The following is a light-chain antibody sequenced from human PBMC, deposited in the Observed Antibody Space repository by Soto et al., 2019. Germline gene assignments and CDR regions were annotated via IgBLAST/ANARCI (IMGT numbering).Light chain of an antibody. CDR1: ELRLKN. J-gene: IGLJ2*01. CDR2: QDR. V-gene: IGLV3-1*01. CDR3: QAWDRTTVV. Sequence: SYELTQAPSVSVSPGQTASITCSGDELRLKNVCWYQQRPGQSPVLIIYQDRKRPSGIPERFSGSMSGNTDTATLTISGTQAMDEADYYCQAWDRTTVVFGGGTKVTVL.